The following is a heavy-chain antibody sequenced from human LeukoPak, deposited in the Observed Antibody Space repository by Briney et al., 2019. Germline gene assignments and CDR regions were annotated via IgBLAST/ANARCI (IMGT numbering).Heavy chain of an antibody. J-gene: IGHJ4*02. CDR1: GGTFSRFA. Sequence: GASVKVSCKASGGTFSRFAISWVRQAPGQGLECMGWISAFSGNTNYAQKLQDRVTMTTDTSTSTAYMELRSLRSDDTAVYYCARDRDGYNGGDYWGQGTLVTVSS. CDR2: ISAFSGNT. CDR3: ARDRDGYNGGDY. D-gene: IGHD5-24*01. V-gene: IGHV1-18*01.